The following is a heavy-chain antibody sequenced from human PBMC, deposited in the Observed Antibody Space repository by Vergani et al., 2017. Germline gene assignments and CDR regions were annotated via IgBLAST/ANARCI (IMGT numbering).Heavy chain of an antibody. Sequence: EVQLVESGGGLIQPGGSLRLSCAASGFTVSSNYMSWVRQAPGKGLEWVSVIYSGGSTYYADSVKGRFTISRDNSKNTLYLQMNSLRAEDTAVYYCAREGRDSYAQFVGDPYYYGMDVWGQGTTVTVS. CDR2: IYSGGST. D-gene: IGHD5-18*01. CDR3: AREGRDSYAQFVGDPYYYGMDV. CDR1: GFTVSSNY. V-gene: IGHV3-66*03. J-gene: IGHJ6*02.